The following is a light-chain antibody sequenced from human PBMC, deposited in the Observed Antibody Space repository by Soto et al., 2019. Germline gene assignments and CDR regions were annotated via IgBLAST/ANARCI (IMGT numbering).Light chain of an antibody. V-gene: IGKV3-20*01. CDR2: DAS. CDR1: QSVSRNY. Sequence: ELVLTQSPGTLSLSPGERASLSCRASQSVSRNYVAWYHYKPGQAPRLLIYDASTRATGIPDRFSGSGSGADFTLTISRLEPEDFAVYFCQQYGRLPLTFGGGSKVEIK. J-gene: IGKJ4*01. CDR3: QQYGRLPLT.